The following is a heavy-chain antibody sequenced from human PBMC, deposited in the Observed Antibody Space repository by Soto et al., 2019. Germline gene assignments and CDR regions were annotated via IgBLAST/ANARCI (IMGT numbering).Heavy chain of an antibody. CDR3: ASQTTVYYYGMDV. CDR1: GGSISSSSYY. J-gene: IGHJ6*02. CDR2: IYYSGST. V-gene: IGHV4-39*01. Sequence: QLQLQESGPGLVKPSETLSLTCTVSGGSISSSSYYWGWIRQPPGKGLEWIGSIYYSGSTYYNPSLKSRVTISVDTSKTQSSLKLRSVTAADTAVYYCASQTTVYYYGMDVWGQGTTVTVSS.